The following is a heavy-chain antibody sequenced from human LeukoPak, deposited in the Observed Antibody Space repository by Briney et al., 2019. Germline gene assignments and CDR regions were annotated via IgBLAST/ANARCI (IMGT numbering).Heavy chain of an antibody. J-gene: IGHJ5*02. CDR2: INHSGST. V-gene: IGHV4-34*01. Sequence: SETLSLTCTVSGGSISNYYWSWIRQPPGKGLEWIGEINHSGSTNYNPSLKSRVTISVDTSKNQFSLKLSSVTATDTAVYYCARGTRTFDPWGQGTLVTVSS. CDR1: GGSISNYY. CDR3: ARGTRTFDP.